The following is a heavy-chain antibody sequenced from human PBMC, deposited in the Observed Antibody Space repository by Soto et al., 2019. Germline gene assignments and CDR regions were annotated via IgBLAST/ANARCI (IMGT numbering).Heavy chain of an antibody. CDR1: GFTVSSNY. CDR3: ASAGLGPYYYYYMDV. J-gene: IGHJ6*03. Sequence: GGSLRLSCAASGFTVSSNYMSWVRQAPGKGLEWVSVIYSGGSTYYADSVKGRFTISRHNSKNTLYLQMNSLRAEDTAVYYCASAGLGPYYYYYMDVWGKGTTVTVSS. CDR2: IYSGGST. V-gene: IGHV3-53*04.